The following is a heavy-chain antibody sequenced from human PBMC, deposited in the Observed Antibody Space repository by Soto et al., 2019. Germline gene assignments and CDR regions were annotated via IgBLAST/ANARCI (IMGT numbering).Heavy chain of an antibody. J-gene: IGHJ5*02. V-gene: IGHV4-59*01. Sequence: PSETLSLTCSVSGDSISSYYWSWIRQPPGKGLEWIGYIYYSGSTNYNPSFKSRVTISVDTPKNRFSLKLTSVTAADTAVYYCARGVATIGPWGQGTLVTVSS. CDR3: ARGVATIGP. D-gene: IGHD5-12*01. CDR1: GDSISSYY. CDR2: IYYSGST.